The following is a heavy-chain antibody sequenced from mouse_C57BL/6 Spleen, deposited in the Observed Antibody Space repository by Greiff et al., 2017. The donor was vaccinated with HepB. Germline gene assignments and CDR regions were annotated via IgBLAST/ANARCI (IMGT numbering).Heavy chain of an antibody. J-gene: IGHJ2*01. CDR1: GYAFSSSW. Sequence: VKLQQSGPELVKPGASVKISCKASGYAFSSSWMNWVKQRPGKGLEWIGRIYPGDGDTNYNGKFKGKATLTADKSSSTAYMQLSSLTSEDSAVYFCARYYYGTQDYWGQGTTLTVSS. D-gene: IGHD1-1*01. V-gene: IGHV1-82*01. CDR3: ARYYYGTQDY. CDR2: IYPGDGDT.